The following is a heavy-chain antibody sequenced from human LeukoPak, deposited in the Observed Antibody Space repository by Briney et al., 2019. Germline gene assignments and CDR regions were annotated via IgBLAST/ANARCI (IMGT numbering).Heavy chain of an antibody. D-gene: IGHD3-22*01. CDR1: GFTFSSYW. CDR2: INSDGSST. J-gene: IGHJ4*02. V-gene: IGHV3-74*01. Sequence: GGSLRLSCAASGFTFSSYWMHWVRQAPGKGLVWVSRINSDGSSTSYADSVKGRSTISRDNAKNTLYLQMNSLRAEDTAVYYCARVSLYYYDSSGYAYWGQGTLVTVSS. CDR3: ARVSLYYYDSSGYAY.